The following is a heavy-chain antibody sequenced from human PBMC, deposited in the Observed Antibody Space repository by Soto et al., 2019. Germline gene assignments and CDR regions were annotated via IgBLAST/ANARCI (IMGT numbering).Heavy chain of an antibody. D-gene: IGHD5-12*01. CDR3: ARGYSGYDLFPDY. Sequence: GASVKVSCKAPRDTFTSYYINWVRQAPGQGLEWMGVINPHGGSTAYAQKFKGRVTLTRDTSASTVYMEVSSLTSEDTAMYYCARGYSGYDLFPDYWGQGTLVTVSS. CDR1: RDTFTSYY. J-gene: IGHJ4*02. V-gene: IGHV1-46*01. CDR2: INPHGGST.